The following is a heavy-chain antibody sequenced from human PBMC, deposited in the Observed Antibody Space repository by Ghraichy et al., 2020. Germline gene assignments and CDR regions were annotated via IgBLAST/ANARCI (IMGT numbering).Heavy chain of an antibody. J-gene: IGHJ4*02. CDR1: GFTFSTYT. D-gene: IGHD3-3*01. V-gene: IGHV3-23*01. CDR3: APPISVKRVSDY. Sequence: GESPNISCAASGFTFSTYTMAWIRQAPGKGLEWVSSISGTDSGKYYADSVKGRFTISRDNSTSTLYLQMNSLRAEDTAVYYCAPPISVKRVSDYWGQGTLVTVSS. CDR2: ISGTDSGK.